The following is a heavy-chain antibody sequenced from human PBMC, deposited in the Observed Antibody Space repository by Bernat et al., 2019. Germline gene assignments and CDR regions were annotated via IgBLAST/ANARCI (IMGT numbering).Heavy chain of an antibody. J-gene: IGHJ4*02. CDR3: ARSRPEYYFDY. CDR1: GFTFSSYE. V-gene: IGHV3-48*03. CDR2: ISSSGSTI. Sequence: EVQLVESGGGLVQPGGSLRLSCAASGFTFSSYEMNWVRQAPGKGLEWVSYISSSGSTIYYADSVRGRFTISRDNAKNSLYLQMNSLRAEDTAVYYCARSRPEYYFDYWGQGTLVTVS.